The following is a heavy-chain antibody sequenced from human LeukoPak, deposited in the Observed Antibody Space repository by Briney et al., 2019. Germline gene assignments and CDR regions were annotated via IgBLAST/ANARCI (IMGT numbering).Heavy chain of an antibody. V-gene: IGHV3-30*14. J-gene: IGHJ5*02. CDR2: ISNDGNSK. CDR1: GFTLSENN. CDR3: ATTPRDDFVWGKFDP. D-gene: IGHD3-16*01. Sequence: PGMSLRLSCAASGFTLSENNVHWVRQAPGKGLEWVALISNDGNSKDYADSVKGRFTISGDNSKNTLYLQMNSLRVEDTAMYYCATTPRDDFVWGKFDPWGQGTLVTVSS.